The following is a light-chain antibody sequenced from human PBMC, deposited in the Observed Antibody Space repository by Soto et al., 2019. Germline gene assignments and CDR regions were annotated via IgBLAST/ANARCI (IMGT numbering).Light chain of an antibody. V-gene: IGKV1-13*02. CDR1: QDIGSA. CDR2: DAS. CDR3: QQFNGFPLT. J-gene: IGKJ4*01. Sequence: IQLTQSPFSLSASVGDTVTITCRAGQDIGSALAWYKQRPGKAPKLLLYDASNLEAGAPSRFSGSGSGTDFTLTITSLRPEDFGTYYCQQFNGFPLTFGGGTKVQIK.